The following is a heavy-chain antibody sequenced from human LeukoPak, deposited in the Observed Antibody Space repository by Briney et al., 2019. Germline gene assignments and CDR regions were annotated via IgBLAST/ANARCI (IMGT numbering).Heavy chain of an antibody. CDR3: ARLNYYANKGPDAFDI. D-gene: IGHD3-10*01. CDR2: IKQDGSET. CDR1: GFTFSSYS. Sequence: PGGSLRLSCAASGFTFSSYSMNWVRQAPGKGLECVANIKQDGSETYYVDSVKGRFTISRDNAKNSLYLQMNSLRTEDTAVYSCARLNYYANKGPDAFDIWGQGTLVTVSS. V-gene: IGHV3-7*01. J-gene: IGHJ3*02.